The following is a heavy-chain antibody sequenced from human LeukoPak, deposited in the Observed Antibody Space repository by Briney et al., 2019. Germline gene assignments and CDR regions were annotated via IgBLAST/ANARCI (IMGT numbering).Heavy chain of an antibody. Sequence: SETLSLTCTVSGDSISSYSWSWIRQPAGKGLEWIGRIYSRGSTKYNPSLKSRVTMSLDTSKKQFSLKLRSVTAADTAVYYCARLIYKLIAATGTGPFDHWGQGTLVTASS. J-gene: IGHJ4*02. CDR1: GDSISSYS. D-gene: IGHD6-13*01. CDR2: IYSRGST. V-gene: IGHV4-4*07. CDR3: ARLIYKLIAATGTGPFDH.